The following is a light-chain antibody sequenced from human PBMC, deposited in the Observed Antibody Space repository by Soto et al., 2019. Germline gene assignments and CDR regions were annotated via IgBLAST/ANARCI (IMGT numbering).Light chain of an antibody. CDR2: DVS. V-gene: IGLV2-14*01. Sequence: QSVLTQPASVSGSPGQSITISCTGTSSDVGGYSYVSCYQQHPGKAPKLMIYDVSNRPSGVSNRFSGSKSGNTASLTISGLQADDEADYYCSSYTSSGTLDVVFGGGTELTVL. CDR3: SSYTSSGTLDVV. J-gene: IGLJ2*01. CDR1: SSDVGGYSY.